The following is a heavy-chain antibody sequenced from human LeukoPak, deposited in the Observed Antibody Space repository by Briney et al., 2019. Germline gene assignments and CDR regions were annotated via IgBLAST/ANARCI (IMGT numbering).Heavy chain of an antibody. CDR3: ARGRLVVTAIDY. CDR1: GFTFSNYA. J-gene: IGHJ4*02. D-gene: IGHD2-21*02. Sequence: PGGSLRLSCAASGFTFSNYAMHWVRQAPGKGLEYVSVISSNGGSTYYANSVKGRFTISRDTSKNTLYLQMGSLRAEDMAVYYCARGRLVVTAIDYWDQGTLVTVSS. CDR2: ISSNGGST. V-gene: IGHV3-64*01.